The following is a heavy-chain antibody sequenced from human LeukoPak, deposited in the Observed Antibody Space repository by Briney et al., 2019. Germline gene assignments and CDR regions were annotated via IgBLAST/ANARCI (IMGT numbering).Heavy chain of an antibody. J-gene: IGHJ5*02. CDR2: IHYSGST. CDR1: GGFISSDY. D-gene: IGHD2-8*01. V-gene: IGHV4-59*08. Sequence: VKPSETLSLTCTVSGGFISSDYWSWIRQPPGKGLEWIANIHYSGSTNFNPSLKSRVSISVDKSKTQFSLKLSSVTAADTAVYYCARQAVIMPTDMGGPWFDPWGRGTLVAVAS. CDR3: ARQAVIMPTDMGGPWFDP.